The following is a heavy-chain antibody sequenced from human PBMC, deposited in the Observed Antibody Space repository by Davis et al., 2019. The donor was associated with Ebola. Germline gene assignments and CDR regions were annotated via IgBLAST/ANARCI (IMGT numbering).Heavy chain of an antibody. CDR1: GGTFSSYT. Sequence: SVKVSCKASGGTFSSYTISWVRQAPGQGLEWMGRIIPILGIANYAQKFQGRVTITADKSTSTAYMELSSLRSEDTAVYYCARNPGYCSGGSCTFLVNWGQGTLVTVSS. D-gene: IGHD2-15*01. CDR2: IIPILGIA. J-gene: IGHJ4*02. CDR3: ARNPGYCSGGSCTFLVN. V-gene: IGHV1-69*02.